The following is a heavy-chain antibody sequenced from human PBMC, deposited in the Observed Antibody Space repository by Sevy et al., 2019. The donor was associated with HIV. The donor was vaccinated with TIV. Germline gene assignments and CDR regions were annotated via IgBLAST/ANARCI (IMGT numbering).Heavy chain of an antibody. Sequence: GGSLRLSCTIAGFTFSRYAMSWVRQAPGKGLEWVSTISNNGGRTNYADFVKGRFTVSRDNSNNPLFLQLNSVRVEDTATYYCAKGTSDTSGYFSNCDYWGEGTLVTVSS. CDR2: ISNNGGRT. J-gene: IGHJ4*02. D-gene: IGHD3-22*01. CDR1: GFTFSRYA. CDR3: AKGTSDTSGYFSNCDY. V-gene: IGHV3-23*01.